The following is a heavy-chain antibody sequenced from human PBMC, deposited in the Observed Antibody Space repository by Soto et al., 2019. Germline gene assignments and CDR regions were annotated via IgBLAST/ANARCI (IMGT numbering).Heavy chain of an antibody. J-gene: IGHJ2*01. D-gene: IGHD2-2*01. Sequence: EVQLVESGGGLVQPGGSLKLSCAASGFTFSASAVHWVRQASGKGLEWVGHIRSKANRDATAYAASVEGRFAISRDDSKNTAYLQMNSLTTEDTAVYYCTRRDVPKSPLFYYFDLWGRGTLVTVSS. V-gene: IGHV3-73*02. CDR3: TRRDVPKSPLFYYFDL. CDR1: GFTFSASA. CDR2: IRSKANRDAT.